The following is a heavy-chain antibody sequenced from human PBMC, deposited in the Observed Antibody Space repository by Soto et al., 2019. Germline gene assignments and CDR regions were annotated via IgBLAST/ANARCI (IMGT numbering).Heavy chain of an antibody. CDR2: IRSKANSYAT. CDR1: GFTFSCSA. J-gene: IGHJ6*02. V-gene: IGHV3-73*01. Sequence: AGGSLRLSCAASGFTFSCSAMHWVRQASGKGLEWVGRIRSKANSYATAYAASVKGRFTISRDDSKNTAYLQMNSLKTEDTAVYYCTRRCSSTSCYIPDVWGQGTTVTVSS. D-gene: IGHD2-2*02. CDR3: TRRCSSTSCYIPDV.